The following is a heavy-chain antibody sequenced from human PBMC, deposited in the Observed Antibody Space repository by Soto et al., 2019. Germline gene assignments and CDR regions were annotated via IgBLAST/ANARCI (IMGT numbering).Heavy chain of an antibody. CDR1: GYTFSKYW. D-gene: IGHD3-10*01. J-gene: IGHJ4*02. V-gene: IGHV5-51*01. CDR2: IYPGDSDA. Sequence: GESLKIACKGSGYTFSKYWIGWVRQTPGKGLEWMGMIYPGDSDARYSPSFAGQVTFSADKSINTAYLQWSSLKASDTAMYYCARQGGEYNNMSDYWGQGALVTVSS. CDR3: ARQGGEYNNMSDY.